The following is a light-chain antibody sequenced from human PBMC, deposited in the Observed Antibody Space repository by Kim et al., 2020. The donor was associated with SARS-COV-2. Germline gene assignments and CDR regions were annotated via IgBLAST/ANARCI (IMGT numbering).Light chain of an antibody. CDR1: QSIGSN. CDR2: IAA. CDR3: QQYNDWPPTYT. J-gene: IGKJ2*01. V-gene: IGKV3-15*01. Sequence: PGGIATLSCRASQSIGSNLAGNRQRPGQAPRPRIQIAATGATGIPARIRGSGFATEFTLTISSLQSEDLAVYYCQQYNDWPPTYTFGQGTKLEIK.